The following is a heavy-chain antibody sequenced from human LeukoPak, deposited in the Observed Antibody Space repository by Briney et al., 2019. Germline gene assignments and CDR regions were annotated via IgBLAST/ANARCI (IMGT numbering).Heavy chain of an antibody. Sequence: ASVNVSFTSSVYTFTIYGISWVRQAPGQGREGRGWISAYNGNTNYAQKLQGRVTMTTDTSTSTAYMELRSLRSDDTAVYYCARQRPPDYGDYALYWYFDLWGRGTLVTVSS. D-gene: IGHD4-17*01. CDR2: ISAYNGNT. CDR3: ARQRPPDYGDYALYWYFDL. J-gene: IGHJ2*01. CDR1: VYTFTIYG. V-gene: IGHV1-18*01.